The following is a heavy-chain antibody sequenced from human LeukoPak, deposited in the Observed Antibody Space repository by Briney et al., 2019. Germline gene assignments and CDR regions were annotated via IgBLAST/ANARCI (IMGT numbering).Heavy chain of an antibody. D-gene: IGHD3-22*01. CDR3: ARYGAKSYYYDSSGYYSFDY. V-gene: IGHV3-23*01. Sequence: GGSLRLSCAASGFTFSSYAMSWVRQAPGKGLEWVSAISGSGGGTYYADSVKGRFTISRDNSKNTLYLQMNSLRAEDTAVYYCARYGAKSYYYDSSGYYSFDYWGQGTLVTVSS. J-gene: IGHJ4*02. CDR1: GFTFSSYA. CDR2: ISGSGGGT.